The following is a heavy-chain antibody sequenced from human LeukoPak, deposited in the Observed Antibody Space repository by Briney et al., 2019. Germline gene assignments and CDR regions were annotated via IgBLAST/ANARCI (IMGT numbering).Heavy chain of an antibody. CDR3: ARHHESSYYYGMDV. V-gene: IGHV5-51*01. Sequence: PGESLQISCQGSGYSFISYWIGWVRQMPGKGLEWMGIIYPGDSDTRYSPSFQGQVTISADKSISTAYLQWNSLKASDTAMYYCARHHESSYYYGMDVWGQGTTVTVSS. J-gene: IGHJ6*02. CDR1: GYSFISYW. CDR2: IYPGDSDT.